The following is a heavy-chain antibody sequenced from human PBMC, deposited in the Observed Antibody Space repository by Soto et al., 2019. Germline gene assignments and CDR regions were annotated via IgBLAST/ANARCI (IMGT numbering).Heavy chain of an antibody. CDR1: GFTFSSYS. V-gene: IGHV3-21*01. J-gene: IGHJ6*02. Sequence: EVQLVESGGGLVKPGGSLRLSCAASGFTFSSYSMNWVRQAPGKGLEWVSSISSSSSYIYYADSVKGRFTISRDNAKNSLYLQMNSLRAEDTAVYYCARDVNSSSRYVKGGYYGMDVWGQGTTVTVSS. CDR3: ARDVNSSSRYVKGGYYGMDV. CDR2: ISSSSSYI. D-gene: IGHD6-13*01.